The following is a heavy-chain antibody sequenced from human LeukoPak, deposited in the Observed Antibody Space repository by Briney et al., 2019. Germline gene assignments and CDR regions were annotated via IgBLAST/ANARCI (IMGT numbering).Heavy chain of an antibody. CDR1: GYSFTSYW. Sequence: GESLRISCKGSGYSFTSYWISWVRQMPGKGLEWMGRIDPSDSYTNYSPSFQGHVTISADKSISTAYLQWSSLKASDTAMYYCARHAMLGATTSNFDYWGQGTLVTVSS. D-gene: IGHD1-26*01. CDR3: ARHAMLGATTSNFDY. J-gene: IGHJ4*02. V-gene: IGHV5-10-1*01. CDR2: IDPSDSYT.